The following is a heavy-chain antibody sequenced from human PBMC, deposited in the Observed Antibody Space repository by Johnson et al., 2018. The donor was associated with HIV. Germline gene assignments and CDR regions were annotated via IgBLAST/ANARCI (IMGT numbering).Heavy chain of an antibody. Sequence: VQLVESGGGLVKPGGSLRLSCAASGFTFSNAWMSWVRQGPGKGLEWVGHIKNKADGGTTDYAAPVKGRFTITRDDSKNTLYLQMNSLKTEDTAVYSCTPDPSWRFGFDIWGQGIMVTVSS. CDR1: GFTFSNAW. D-gene: IGHD2-15*01. CDR3: TPDPSWRFGFDI. V-gene: IGHV3-15*01. CDR2: IKNKADGGTT. J-gene: IGHJ3*02.